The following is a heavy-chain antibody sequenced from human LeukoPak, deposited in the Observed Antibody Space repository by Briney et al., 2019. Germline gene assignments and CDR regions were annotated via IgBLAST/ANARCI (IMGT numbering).Heavy chain of an antibody. CDR3: ARESQIRYYYDRSGYYYGAMDY. CDR2: ISGYNGHT. CDR1: GCTFSSYG. J-gene: IGHJ4*02. D-gene: IGHD3-22*01. Sequence: GASVKVSCKASGCTFSSYGISWVRQAPGQGLEWMGWISGYNGHTNYAEKLQGRVTMTTDTSTSTAYMELRSLRSDDTAVFYCARESQIRYYYDRSGYYYGAMDYWGQGSLVTVSS. V-gene: IGHV1-18*01.